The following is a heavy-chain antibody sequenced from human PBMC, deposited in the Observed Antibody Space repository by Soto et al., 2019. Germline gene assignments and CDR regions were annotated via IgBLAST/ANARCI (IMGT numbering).Heavy chain of an antibody. CDR2: INPNSGGT. CDR1: GYTFTGYY. V-gene: IGHV1-2*02. D-gene: IGHD6-13*01. J-gene: IGHJ4*02. CDR3: ARNPNLIAAAGTSFDY. Sequence: ASVEVSCKASGYTFTGYYMHWVRQAPGQGLEWMGWINPNSGGTNYAQKFQGRVTMTRDTSISTAYMELSRLRSDDTAVYYCARNPNLIAAAGTSFDYWGQGTLVTVS.